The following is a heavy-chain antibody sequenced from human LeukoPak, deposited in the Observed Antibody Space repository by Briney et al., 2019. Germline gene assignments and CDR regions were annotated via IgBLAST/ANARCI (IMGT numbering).Heavy chain of an antibody. V-gene: IGHV1-69*05. CDR1: GGTFSSYA. D-gene: IGHD5-24*01. Sequence: VASVTVSCKASGGTFSSYAISWVRQAPGHALEWMGGIIAIFGTANYAQKFQGRFTITTEESMSTADMELSSLRSEETAVYYGAREADGYNAGGDFDYWGQGTLVTVSS. CDR2: IIAIFGTA. CDR3: AREADGYNAGGDFDY. J-gene: IGHJ4*02.